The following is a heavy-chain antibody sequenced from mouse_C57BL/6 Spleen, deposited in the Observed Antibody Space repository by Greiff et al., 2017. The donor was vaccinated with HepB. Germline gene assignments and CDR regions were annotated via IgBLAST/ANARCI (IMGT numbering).Heavy chain of an antibody. D-gene: IGHD1-1*01. V-gene: IGHV1-69*01. J-gene: IGHJ4*01. CDR1: GYTFTSYW. Sequence: VQLQQPGAELVMPGASVKLSCKASGYTFTSYWMHWVKQRPGQGLEWIGEIDPSDSYTNYNQKFKGKSTLTVDKSSSTAYMQLSSLTSEDSAVYYCARDTAVPMDYWGQGTSVTVSS. CDR3: ARDTAVPMDY. CDR2: IDPSDSYT.